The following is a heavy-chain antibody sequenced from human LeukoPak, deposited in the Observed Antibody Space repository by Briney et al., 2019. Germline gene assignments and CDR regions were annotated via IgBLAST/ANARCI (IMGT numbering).Heavy chain of an antibody. CDR2: ISGSGGST. D-gene: IGHD3-22*01. CDR1: GFTFSSYA. V-gene: IGHV3-23*01. J-gene: IGHJ4*02. Sequence: GGSLRLPCAASGFTFSSYAMSWVRQAPGKGLEWVSAISGSGGSTYYADSVKGRFTISRDNSKNTLYLQMNSLRAEDTAVYYCAKSGVYYYDVNWGQGTLVTVSS. CDR3: AKSGVYYYDVN.